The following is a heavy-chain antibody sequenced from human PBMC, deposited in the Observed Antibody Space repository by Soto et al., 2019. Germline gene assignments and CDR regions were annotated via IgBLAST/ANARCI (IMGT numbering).Heavy chain of an antibody. Sequence: LSLTCTVSGGSISSYYWSWIRQPPGKGLEWIGYIYYSGSTNYNPPLKSRVTISVDTSKNQFSLKLSSVTAADTAVYYCARVRSLGMTTIHSMDVWGQGTTVTVSS. CDR1: GGSISSYY. CDR3: ARVRSLGMTTIHSMDV. J-gene: IGHJ6*02. CDR2: IYYSGST. V-gene: IGHV4-59*01. D-gene: IGHD4-4*01.